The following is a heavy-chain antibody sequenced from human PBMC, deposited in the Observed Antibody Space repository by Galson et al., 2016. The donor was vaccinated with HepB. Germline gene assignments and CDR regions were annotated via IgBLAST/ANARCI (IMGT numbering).Heavy chain of an antibody. D-gene: IGHD6-19*01. Sequence: SETLSLTCSLSGDSVSSRSYYWGWIRQPPGKGLEWIGSIYYNDNTYYNPSLKSRVTISRDTSNNQFSLQLSSMTAADAAVYYCARNPQRGWLREINNNDAFDIWGQGTMVTVSS. CDR2: IYYNDNT. V-gene: IGHV4-39*01. CDR1: GDSVSSRSYY. J-gene: IGHJ3*02. CDR3: ARNPQRGWLREINNNDAFDI.